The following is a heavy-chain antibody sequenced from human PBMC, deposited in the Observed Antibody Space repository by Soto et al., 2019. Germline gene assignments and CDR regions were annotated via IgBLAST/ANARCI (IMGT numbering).Heavy chain of an antibody. CDR3: ARDLSGSGD. D-gene: IGHD3-10*01. CDR1: GFAFSSYA. V-gene: IGHV3-30-3*01. J-gene: IGHJ4*02. Sequence: QVQLVESGGGVVQPGRSLRLSCAASGFAFSSYAMHWVRQAPGKGLEWVAVISYDGSNKYYADSVKGRFTISRDNSKNALYLEMYSLRAEDTAVYYCARDLSGSGDWGQGTLVTVSS. CDR2: ISYDGSNK.